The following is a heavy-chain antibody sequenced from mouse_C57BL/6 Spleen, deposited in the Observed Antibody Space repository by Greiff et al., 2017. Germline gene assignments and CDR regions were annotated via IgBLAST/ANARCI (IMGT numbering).Heavy chain of an antibody. D-gene: IGHD2-5*01. Sequence: EVQLQQSGPELVKPGASVKIPCKASGYTFTDYNMDWVKQSHGKSLEWIGDINPNNGGTIYNQKFKGKATLTVDKSSSTAYMELRSLTSEDTAVYYCARSHYSSFAYWGQGTLVTVSA. CDR2: INPNNGGT. CDR3: ARSHYSSFAY. V-gene: IGHV1-18*01. CDR1: GYTFTDYN. J-gene: IGHJ3*01.